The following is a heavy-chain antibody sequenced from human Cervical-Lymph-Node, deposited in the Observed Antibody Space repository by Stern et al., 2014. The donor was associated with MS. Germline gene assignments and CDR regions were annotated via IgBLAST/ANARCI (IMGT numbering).Heavy chain of an antibody. CDR1: GGTFSSYT. CDR2: IIPILGIA. Sequence: QVQLVQSGAEVKKPGSSVKVSCKASGGTFSSYTISWVRQAPGQGLEWMGRIIPILGIANYAQKFQGRVTITADKSTSTAYMELSSLRSEDTAVYYCASGVRWRTYYFDSSDYYPLVYYGMDVWGQGTTVTVSS. CDR3: ASGVRWRTYYFDSSDYYPLVYYGMDV. D-gene: IGHD3-22*01. J-gene: IGHJ6*02. V-gene: IGHV1-69*02.